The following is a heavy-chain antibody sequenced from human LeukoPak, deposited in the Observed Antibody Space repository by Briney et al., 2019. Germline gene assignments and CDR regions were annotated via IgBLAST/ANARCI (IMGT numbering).Heavy chain of an antibody. CDR1: GFSFSVYW. CDR2: IKTDGSIT. D-gene: IGHD3-9*01. CDR3: AKPIAGYYGYYFDY. J-gene: IGHJ4*02. Sequence: GGSLRLSCAASGFSFSVYWMHWVRQAPGKGPVWVSRIKTDGSITDYADSVKGRFTISRDNSKNTLYLQMSSLRAEDTAVYYCAKPIAGYYGYYFDYWGQGTLVTVSS. V-gene: IGHV3-74*01.